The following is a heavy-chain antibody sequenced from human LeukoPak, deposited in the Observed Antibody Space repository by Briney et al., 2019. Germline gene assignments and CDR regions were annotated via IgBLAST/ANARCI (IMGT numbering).Heavy chain of an antibody. CDR2: INQDGSEK. J-gene: IGHJ4*02. D-gene: IGHD2-2*01. Sequence: PGGSLRLSCAASGFTFSSYCMIWVRQAPGKGLEWVANINQDGSEKYYVDSVKGRFTISRDNAKNSLYLQMNSLRAEDTAVYYCARDVMGCSSTSCFFDSWGQGTLVTVSS. CDR1: GFTFSSYC. CDR3: ARDVMGCSSTSCFFDS. V-gene: IGHV3-7*01.